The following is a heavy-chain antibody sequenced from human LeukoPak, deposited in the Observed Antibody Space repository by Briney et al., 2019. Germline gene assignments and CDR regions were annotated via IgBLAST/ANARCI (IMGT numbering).Heavy chain of an antibody. Sequence: SETLSLTCTVSGGSISSYYWSWIRQPPGKGLEWIGYMSYIGSANYNPSLKSRVTMSVDTSKNQFSLKLSSVTAADTAVYYCARDRVAAPLSWFDPWGQGTLVTVSS. CDR3: ARDRVAAPLSWFDP. J-gene: IGHJ5*02. D-gene: IGHD6-6*01. CDR1: GGSISSYY. V-gene: IGHV4-59*12. CDR2: MSYIGSA.